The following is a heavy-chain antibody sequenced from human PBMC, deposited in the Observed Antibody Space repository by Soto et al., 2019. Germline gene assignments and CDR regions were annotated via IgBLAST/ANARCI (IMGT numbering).Heavy chain of an antibody. J-gene: IGHJ5*02. V-gene: IGHV3-21*01. CDR1: GFPFRSFT. D-gene: IGHD6-13*01. Sequence: GESLRLSCAAPGFPFRSFTMNGVRQAPGKGLEWVSTISSNSAYIYYTDALRGRFTISRDNAKNSLHLQMNSLRAEDTAVYYCTRDASRDSSARGWFDPWGPGTLVTVSS. CDR3: TRDASRDSSARGWFDP. CDR2: ISSNSAYI.